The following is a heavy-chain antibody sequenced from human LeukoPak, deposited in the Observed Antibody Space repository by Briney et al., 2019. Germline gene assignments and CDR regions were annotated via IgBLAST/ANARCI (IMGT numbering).Heavy chain of an antibody. V-gene: IGHV3-69-1*01. J-gene: IGHJ3*02. CDR1: GFTFSSHS. Sequence: GGSLRLSCAASGFTFSSHSINWVRQAPGKGLEWIATMTVTNKIYYADSVKGRFTISRDNAEYSVYLQMNSLRDEDTAVYSCARAQTLFWEFDGFDIWGRGTKVTVSS. D-gene: IGHD3-3*01. CDR2: MTVTNKI. CDR3: ARAQTLFWEFDGFDI.